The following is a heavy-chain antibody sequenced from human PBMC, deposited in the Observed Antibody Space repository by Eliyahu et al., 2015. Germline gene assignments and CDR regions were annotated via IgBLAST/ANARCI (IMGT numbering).Heavy chain of an antibody. J-gene: IGHJ3*02. V-gene: IGHV4-34*01. CDR2: INHSGST. D-gene: IGHD5-24*01. CDR1: XGSSSGYY. Sequence: QVQLQQWGAGLLKPXETLSLTCAVXXGSSSGYYXSWIRQPPGKGLEWXGEINHSGSTNYNPSLKSRVTIXVDTSKNQFSLKLSSVTAADTAVXYCAGLERRHHEGAFDIWGQGTMVTVSS. CDR3: AGLERRHHEGAFDI.